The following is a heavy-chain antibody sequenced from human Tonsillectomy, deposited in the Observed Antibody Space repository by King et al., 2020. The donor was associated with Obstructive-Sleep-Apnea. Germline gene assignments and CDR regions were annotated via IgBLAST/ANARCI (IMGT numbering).Heavy chain of an antibody. Sequence: VQLVESGAEVKKPGASVKVSCKASGYTFTGNYMHWVRQAPGPGLEWLGWINPNSGGTNYVQKFQGRVTMTSDTSISTGYMELSRLRSDDTAVYYCARGSSGWHVGRWFDPWGQGTLVTVSS. V-gene: IGHV1-2*02. D-gene: IGHD6-19*01. CDR2: INPNSGGT. J-gene: IGHJ5*02. CDR3: ARGSSGWHVGRWFDP. CDR1: GYTFTGNY.